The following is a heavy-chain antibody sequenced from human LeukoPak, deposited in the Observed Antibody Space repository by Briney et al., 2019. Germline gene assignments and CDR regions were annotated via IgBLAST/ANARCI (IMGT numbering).Heavy chain of an antibody. D-gene: IGHD2-15*01. Sequence: GGSLRLSCAASGFTFSSSAMSWVRQAPGKGLEWVSAISNNGGYTYYADSVQGRFTVSRDNSKSTLCLQMNSLRAEDTAVYYCAKQLGYCSDGSCYFPYWGQGTLVTVSS. CDR1: GFTFSSSA. CDR3: AKQLGYCSDGSCYFPY. J-gene: IGHJ4*02. V-gene: IGHV3-23*01. CDR2: ISNNGGYT.